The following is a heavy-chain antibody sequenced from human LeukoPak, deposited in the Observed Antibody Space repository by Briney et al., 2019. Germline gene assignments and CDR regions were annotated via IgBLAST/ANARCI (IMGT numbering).Heavy chain of an antibody. Sequence: PSETLSLTCTVSGGSISSSSYYWGWIRQPPGKGLEWIGSIYYSGSTYYNPSLKSRVTISVDTSKNQFSLKLSSVTAADTAVYYCASYYDSRFRQYYFDYWGQGTLVTVSS. CDR2: IYYSGST. D-gene: IGHD3-22*01. CDR3: ASYYDSRFRQYYFDY. V-gene: IGHV4-39*07. J-gene: IGHJ4*02. CDR1: GGSISSSSYY.